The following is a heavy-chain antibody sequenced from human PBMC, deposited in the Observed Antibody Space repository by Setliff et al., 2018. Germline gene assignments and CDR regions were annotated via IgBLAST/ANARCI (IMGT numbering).Heavy chain of an antibody. CDR3: ARHASPYSSGWYSMAAWFDP. D-gene: IGHD6-19*01. Sequence: PSETLSLPCTVPAGSISSSSYYWGWIRLPPGKRLEWIEAIYYSGSTYYNPSLKSRVTISVDTSKNQFSLKRSSVTAADTAVYHCARHASPYSSGWYSMAAWFDPWGQGTLVTVSS. CDR2: IYYSGST. V-gene: IGHV4-39*01. CDR1: AGSISSSSYY. J-gene: IGHJ5*02.